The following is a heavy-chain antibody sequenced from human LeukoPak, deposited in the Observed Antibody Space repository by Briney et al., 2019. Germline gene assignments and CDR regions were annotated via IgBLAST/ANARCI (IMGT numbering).Heavy chain of an antibody. D-gene: IGHD1-26*01. V-gene: IGHV3-13*01. J-gene: IGHJ4*02. CDR3: ARGGVGATGEYYFDY. CDR2: IGTAGDT. CDR1: GFTFSSYD. Sequence: GGSLRLPCAASGFTFSSYDMHWVRQATGKGLEWVSAIGTAGDTYYPGSVKGRFTISRENAKNSLYLQMNSLRAGDTAVYYCARGGVGATGEYYFDYWGQGTLVTVSS.